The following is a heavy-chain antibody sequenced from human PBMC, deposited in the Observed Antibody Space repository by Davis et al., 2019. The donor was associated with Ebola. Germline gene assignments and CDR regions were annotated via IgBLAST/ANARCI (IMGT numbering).Heavy chain of an antibody. CDR3: ARGEDCTIGLCRLRYFDL. J-gene: IGHJ2*01. CDR1: GGTFSNYA. CDR2: INPSGGST. Sequence: ASVKVSCKASGGTFSNYAISWVRLAPGQGLEWMGIINPSGGSTSYAQKFQGRVTMTRDTSTSTVYMELSRLRSDDTAVYYCARGEDCTIGLCRLRYFDLWGRGTLVTVSS. V-gene: IGHV1-46*01. D-gene: IGHD2-8*01.